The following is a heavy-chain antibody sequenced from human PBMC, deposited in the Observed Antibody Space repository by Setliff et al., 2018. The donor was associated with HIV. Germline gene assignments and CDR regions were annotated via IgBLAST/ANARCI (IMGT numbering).Heavy chain of an antibody. J-gene: IGHJ4*02. CDR1: GFTFSRHA. Sequence: PGGSLRLSCTASGFTFSRHAMTWVRQAPGKGLEWVSTIPSNSEYTIYADSVEGRFTISRDNNKNTLYLQMNSLRAEDTAVYYCAKHHYCSGSSCSYDFWGRGTLVTAPQ. V-gene: IGHV3-23*01. CDR2: IPSNSEYT. CDR3: AKHHYCSGSSCSYDF. D-gene: IGHD2-15*01.